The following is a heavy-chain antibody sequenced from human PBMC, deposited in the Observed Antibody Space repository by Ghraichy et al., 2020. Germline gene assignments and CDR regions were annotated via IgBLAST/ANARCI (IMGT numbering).Heavy chain of an antibody. CDR2: IKSKTDGGTT. CDR3: TTDRRGYSYGPPSSAFDI. Sequence: GGSLRLSCAASGFTFSNAWMSWVRQAPGKGLEWVGRIKSKTDGGTTDYAAPVKGRFTISRDDSKNTLYLQMNSLKTEDTAVYYCTTDRRGYSYGPPSSAFDIWGQGTMVTVSS. J-gene: IGHJ3*02. D-gene: IGHD5-18*01. CDR1: GFTFSNAW. V-gene: IGHV3-15*01.